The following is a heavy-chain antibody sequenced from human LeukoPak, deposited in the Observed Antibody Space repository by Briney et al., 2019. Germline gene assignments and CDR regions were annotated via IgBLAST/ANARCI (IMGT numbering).Heavy chain of an antibody. CDR3: ARHLWFGEFPTTPFGY. V-gene: IGHV4-39*01. J-gene: IGHJ4*02. CDR1: GGSISSSSYY. CDR2: IYYSGST. Sequence: SETLSLTCTVSGGSISSSSYYWGWIRQPPGKGLEWIGSIYYSGSTYYNPSLKSRVTISVDTSKNQFSLKLSSVTAADTAAYYCARHLWFGEFPTTPFGYWGQGTLVTVSS. D-gene: IGHD3-10*01.